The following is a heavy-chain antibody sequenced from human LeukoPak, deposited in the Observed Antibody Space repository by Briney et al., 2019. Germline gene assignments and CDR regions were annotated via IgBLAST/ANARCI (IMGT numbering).Heavy chain of an antibody. D-gene: IGHD2-2*01. Sequence: ASVKVSCKASGYTFTSYDINWVRQATGQGLEWMGWMNPNSGNTSYAQKFQGRVTMTRDTSTSTVYMELSSLRSEDTAVYYCARDRYCSSTSCLGQPKSTWEDWFDPWGQGTLVTVSS. CDR3: ARDRYCSSTSCLGQPKSTWEDWFDP. J-gene: IGHJ5*02. V-gene: IGHV1-8*02. CDR2: MNPNSGNT. CDR1: GYTFTSYD.